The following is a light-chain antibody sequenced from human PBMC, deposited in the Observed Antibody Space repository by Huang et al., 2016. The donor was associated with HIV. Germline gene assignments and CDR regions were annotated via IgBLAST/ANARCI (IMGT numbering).Light chain of an antibody. CDR3: QPYNNWPPLT. Sequence: EVVMTQSPNTLSVSPGERATLSCRASQSISSNLAWYQQKPGQAPRLLIYRASARAAGVPARFSGSVSGTDFTLTISSLQSEDFAIYYCQPYNNWPPLTFGGGTKVEI. CDR2: RAS. V-gene: IGKV3-15*01. CDR1: QSISSN. J-gene: IGKJ4*01.